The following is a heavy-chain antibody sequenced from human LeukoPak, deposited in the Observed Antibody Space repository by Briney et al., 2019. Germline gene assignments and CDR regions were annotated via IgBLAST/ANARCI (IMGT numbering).Heavy chain of an antibody. Sequence: SETLSLTCSVSGASISSYYWSWIRQPAGKGLEWIGRIYTSGSTNYNPSLKSRVTISVDKSKNQFSLKLSSVTAADTAVYYCARETPVRPFDYWGQGTLVTVSS. V-gene: IGHV4-4*07. CDR2: IYTSGST. CDR3: ARETPVRPFDY. D-gene: IGHD2-8*01. J-gene: IGHJ4*02. CDR1: GASISSYY.